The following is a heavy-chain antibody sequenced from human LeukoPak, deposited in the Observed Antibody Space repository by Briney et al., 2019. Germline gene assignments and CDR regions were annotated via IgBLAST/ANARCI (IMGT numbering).Heavy chain of an antibody. CDR2: ISGSGGST. CDR1: GFTLSSYA. J-gene: IGHJ4*02. D-gene: IGHD3-22*01. V-gene: IGHV3-23*01. Sequence: GGSLRLSCAASGFTLSSYAMSWVRQAPGKGLEWVSAISGSGGSTYYADSVKGRFTISRDNSKNTLYLQMNSLRAEDTAVYYCAKALKGAYYDSSGYRGTFDYWGQGTLVTVSS. CDR3: AKALKGAYYDSSGYRGTFDY.